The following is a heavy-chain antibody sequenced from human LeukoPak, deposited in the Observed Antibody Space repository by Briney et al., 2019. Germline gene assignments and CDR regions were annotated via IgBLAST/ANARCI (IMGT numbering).Heavy chain of an antibody. CDR1: GFTFSSNY. V-gene: IGHV3-66*02. CDR2: IYSSGNT. Sequence: GGSLRLSCADSGFTFSSNYMSWVRQAPGKGLEWVSVIYSSGNTYYSDSATGRFTISRDNSKNTLYLQMNSLRPEDTAVYYCATRSSSIYYYYGMDVWGQGTTVTVSS. D-gene: IGHD6-6*01. J-gene: IGHJ6*02. CDR3: ATRSSSIYYYYGMDV.